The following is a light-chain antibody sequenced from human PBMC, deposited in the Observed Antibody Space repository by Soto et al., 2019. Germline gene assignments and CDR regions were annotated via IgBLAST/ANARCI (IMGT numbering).Light chain of an antibody. J-gene: IGKJ5*01. Sequence: EIVLTQSPDTLSLSPGERATLSCRASQSVSSNLAWYQQKPGQAPRLLIYGASNRATGLPDRFSGGGSGTDFTLTISRLAPEDFALYYCQHYDSSPITFGQGTRLEIK. CDR2: GAS. V-gene: IGKV3-20*01. CDR3: QHYDSSPIT. CDR1: QSVSSN.